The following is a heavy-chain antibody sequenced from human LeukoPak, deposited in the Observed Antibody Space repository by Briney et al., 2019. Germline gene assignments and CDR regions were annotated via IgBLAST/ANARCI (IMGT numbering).Heavy chain of an antibody. J-gene: IGHJ4*02. Sequence: GGSLRLSCAASGFTFGDYAMHWVRQAPGKGLEWVSGIGWNSGNIGYGDSVKGRFTISRDNAKNSLYLQMNSLRAEDTALYYCANLHGDYRDYWGQGTLVTVSS. CDR3: ANLHGDYRDY. V-gene: IGHV3-9*01. CDR2: IGWNSGNI. CDR1: GFTFGDYA. D-gene: IGHD4-17*01.